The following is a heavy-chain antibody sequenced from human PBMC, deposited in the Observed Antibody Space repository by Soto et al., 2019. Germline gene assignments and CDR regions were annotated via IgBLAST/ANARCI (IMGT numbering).Heavy chain of an antibody. V-gene: IGHV3-48*03. D-gene: IGHD3-10*01. CDR3: AREGGAYGKPLW. J-gene: IGHJ4*02. CDR1: GFTFSSYE. CDR2: IYSSGSTI. Sequence: EVQLVESGGGLVQPGGSLRLSCATSGFTFSSYEMNWVRQAPGKGLEWVSYIYSSGSTIYYADSVKGRFTISRDNAKNSLHLQMNSLRAEDTAVYYCAREGGAYGKPLWWGQGTLVTVSS.